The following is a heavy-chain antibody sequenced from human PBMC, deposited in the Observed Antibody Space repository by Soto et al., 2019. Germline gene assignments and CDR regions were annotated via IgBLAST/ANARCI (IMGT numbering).Heavy chain of an antibody. CDR2: IIPIFGTA. Sequence: SVKVSCKASGGTFSSYAISWVRQAPGQGLEWMGGIIPIFGTANYAQKFQGRVTITADESTSTAYMELSSLRSEDTAVYYCARDSAGSSSSWYVDYYYYGMDVWGQGTTVTVSS. D-gene: IGHD6-13*01. CDR3: ARDSAGSSSSWYVDYYYYGMDV. CDR1: GGTFSSYA. J-gene: IGHJ6*02. V-gene: IGHV1-69*13.